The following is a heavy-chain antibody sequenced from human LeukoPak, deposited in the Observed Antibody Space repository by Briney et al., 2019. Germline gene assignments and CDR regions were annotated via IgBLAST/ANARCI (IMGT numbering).Heavy chain of an antibody. D-gene: IGHD6-13*01. J-gene: IGHJ6*04. CDR3: ARDWRIAAAGDYYYYGMDV. V-gene: IGHV4-59*01. CDR1: GGSISSYY. CDR2: IYYSGST. Sequence: SETLSLTCTVSGGSISSYYWSWIRQPPGKGLEWIGYIYYSGSTNYNPSLKSRVTISVDTSKNQFSLKLSSVTAADTAVYCCARDWRIAAAGDYYYYGMDVWGKGTTVTVSS.